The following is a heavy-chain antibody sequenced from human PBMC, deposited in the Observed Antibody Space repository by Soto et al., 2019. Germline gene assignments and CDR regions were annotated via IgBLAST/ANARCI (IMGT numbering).Heavy chain of an antibody. Sequence: SETLSLTCTVSGGSISSGGSYWSWIRQHPGKGLEWIGYIYYPGRTDYNPSLKSRVTIAVDTSKNRVSLKLNSVTAADAAVYYCARDPAAGYHYYGMDVWGQGTTVTVSS. CDR2: IYYPGRT. D-gene: IGHD6-13*01. CDR1: GGSISSGGSY. J-gene: IGHJ6*02. V-gene: IGHV4-31*03. CDR3: ARDPAAGYHYYGMDV.